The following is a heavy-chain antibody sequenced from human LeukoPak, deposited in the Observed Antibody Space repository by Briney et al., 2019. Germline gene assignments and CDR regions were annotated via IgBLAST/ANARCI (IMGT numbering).Heavy chain of an antibody. J-gene: IGHJ4*02. V-gene: IGHV4-34*01. CDR2: INHSGST. D-gene: IGHD3-10*01. CDR1: GGSFSGYY. CDR3: ARGANYYGSGSYYY. Sequence: PSETLSLTCAVYGGSFSGYYWSWIRQPPGKGLEWIGEINHSGSTNYNPSLKSLVTISVDTSKNQFSLKLSSVTAADTAVYYCARGANYYGSGSYYYWGQGTLVTVSS.